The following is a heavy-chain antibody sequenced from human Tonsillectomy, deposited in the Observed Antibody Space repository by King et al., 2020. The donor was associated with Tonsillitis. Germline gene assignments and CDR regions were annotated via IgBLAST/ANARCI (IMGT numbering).Heavy chain of an antibody. D-gene: IGHD6-6*01. CDR2: IWYDGSNK. CDR3: ARGGAARTLRGMDV. CDR1: EFTFSSYG. V-gene: IGHV3-33*01. J-gene: IGHJ6*02. Sequence: VQLVESGGGVVQPGRSLRLSCAASEFTFSSYGMHWVRQAPGKGLEWVAFIWYDGSNKYYADSVKGRFTISRDNSKNTLYLQMNSLRAEDTAVYYCARGGAARTLRGMDVWGQGTTVTVSS.